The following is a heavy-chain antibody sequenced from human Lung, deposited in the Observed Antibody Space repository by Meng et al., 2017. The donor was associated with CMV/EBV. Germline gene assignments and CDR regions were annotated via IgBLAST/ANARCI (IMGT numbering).Heavy chain of an antibody. CDR3: ARDPHFGALDY. Sequence: GESLKISCIASGFTFNNSYMSWIRQPPGKGLEWVANIKYDGSEKAYVGSVKGRFTISRDNTKNSLYLQMNSLTAEDTAVYYCARDPHFGALDYWGQGTLV. CDR1: GFTFNNSY. V-gene: IGHV3-7*01. J-gene: IGHJ4*02. CDR2: IKYDGSEK. D-gene: IGHD3-10*01.